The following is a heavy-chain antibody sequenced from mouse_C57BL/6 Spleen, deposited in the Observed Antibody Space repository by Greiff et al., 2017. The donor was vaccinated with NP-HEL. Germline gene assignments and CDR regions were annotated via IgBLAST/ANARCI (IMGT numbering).Heavy chain of an antibody. J-gene: IGHJ2*01. D-gene: IGHD2-3*01. CDR1: GFTFSNYW. V-gene: IGHV6-3*01. CDR2: IRLKSDNYAT. Sequence: EVQLQESGGGLVQPGGSMKLSCVASGFTFSNYWMNWVRQSPEKGLEWVAQIRLKSDNYATHYAESVKGRFTISRDDSKSSVYLQMNNLRAEDTGIYYCTVDDGYPLDYWGQGTTLTVSS. CDR3: TVDDGYPLDY.